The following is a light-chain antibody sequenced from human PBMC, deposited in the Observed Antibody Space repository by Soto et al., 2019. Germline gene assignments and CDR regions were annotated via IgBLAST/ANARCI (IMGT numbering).Light chain of an antibody. V-gene: IGKV3-20*01. CDR3: QQYGGSPGT. J-gene: IGKJ1*01. Sequence: EIVLTQSPGTLSLSPGERATLSCRASQTVSSSYLAWYQQKPGQAPRLLIYAASRRATGIPDRFSGSGSGTDFSLTISRLDPEDFAVYYCQQYGGSPGTFGQGTKVEIK. CDR2: AAS. CDR1: QTVSSSY.